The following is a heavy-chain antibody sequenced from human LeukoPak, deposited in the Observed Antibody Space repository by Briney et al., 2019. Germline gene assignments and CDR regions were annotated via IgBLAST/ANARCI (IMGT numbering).Heavy chain of an antibody. D-gene: IGHD6-19*01. CDR1: GLPFSTSW. CDR2: INSDGSST. V-gene: IGHV3-74*01. J-gene: IGHJ4*02. CDR3: ARGIAVPGHFDY. Sequence: GASLRLSCAASGLPFSTSWMHWVRQAPGKGLVWVSRINSDGSSTIYAGAVKGRFTISRDNAKYTLYLQMNSLRAEDTAVYYCARGIAVPGHFDYWGQGTLVTVSS.